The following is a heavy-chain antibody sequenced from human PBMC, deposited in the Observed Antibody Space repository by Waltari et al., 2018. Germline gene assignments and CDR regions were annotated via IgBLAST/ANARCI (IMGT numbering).Heavy chain of an antibody. CDR3: ARDLSSSWSGYFDY. CDR1: GFTFSSYW. Sequence: EVQLVESGGDLVQPGGSLRLSCAASGFTFSSYWMSWVRQAPGKGLEWVANIKQDGSEKYYVDSVKGRFTISRDNAKNSLYLQMNSLRAEDTAVYYCARDLSSSWSGYFDYWGQGTLVTVSS. J-gene: IGHJ4*02. V-gene: IGHV3-7*01. D-gene: IGHD6-13*01. CDR2: IKQDGSEK.